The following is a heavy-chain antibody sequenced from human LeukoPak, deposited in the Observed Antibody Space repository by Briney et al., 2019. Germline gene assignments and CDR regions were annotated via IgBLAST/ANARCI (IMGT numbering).Heavy chain of an antibody. J-gene: IGHJ4*02. V-gene: IGHV4-4*02. CDR2: INHSGST. Sequence: PSETLSLTCAVSGGSISSSNWWSWVRQPPGKGLEWIGEINHSGSTNYNPSLKSRVTISVDTSKNQFSLKLSSVTAADTAVYYCARGLGYYYGSGRPNFDYWGQGTLVTVSS. CDR1: GGSISSSNW. CDR3: ARGLGYYYGSGRPNFDY. D-gene: IGHD3-10*01.